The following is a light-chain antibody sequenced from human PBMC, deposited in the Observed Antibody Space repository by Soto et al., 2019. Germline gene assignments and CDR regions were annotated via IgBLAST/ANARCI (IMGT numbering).Light chain of an antibody. CDR2: DAS. V-gene: IGKV3-15*01. CDR3: LQYDTWPPGT. Sequence: IFMTQSPATLSVSPGGRATLSCRASEDVSSKLAWYQQKPGLPPRLVIYDASTRATGIPGRFSGSGSGKDFPLTISVLQAEDFAIYYCLQYDTWPPGTFGQGTKVEI. CDR1: EDVSSK. J-gene: IGKJ1*01.